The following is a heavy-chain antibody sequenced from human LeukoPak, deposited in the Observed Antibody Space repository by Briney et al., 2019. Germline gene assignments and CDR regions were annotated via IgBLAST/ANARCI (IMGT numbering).Heavy chain of an antibody. CDR1: GGSISSYY. D-gene: IGHD3-10*01. CDR3: ARRSWIGSTRDNWFDP. Sequence: SETPSLTCTVSGGSISSYYWSWIRQPPGKGLEWIGSIYYSGSTYYNPSLKSRVTISVDTSKNQFSLKLSTVTAADTAVYYCARRSWIGSTRDNWFDPWGQGTLVTVSS. V-gene: IGHV4-59*05. J-gene: IGHJ5*02. CDR2: IYYSGST.